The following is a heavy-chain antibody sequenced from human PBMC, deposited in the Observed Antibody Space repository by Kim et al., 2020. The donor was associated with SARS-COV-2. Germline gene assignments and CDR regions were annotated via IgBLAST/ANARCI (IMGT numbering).Heavy chain of an antibody. CDR1: GGSISSSSYY. V-gene: IGHV4-39*01. D-gene: IGHD1-26*01. Sequence: SETLSLTCTVSGGSISSSSYYWVWIRQPPGKGLEWIGSIYYSGSTYYNPSLKSRVTISVDTSKNKFSLKLSSVTAADTAVYYCARYGGSYSRNWFDPWGQGTLVTVSS. CDR2: IYYSGST. J-gene: IGHJ5*01. CDR3: ARYGGSYSRNWFDP.